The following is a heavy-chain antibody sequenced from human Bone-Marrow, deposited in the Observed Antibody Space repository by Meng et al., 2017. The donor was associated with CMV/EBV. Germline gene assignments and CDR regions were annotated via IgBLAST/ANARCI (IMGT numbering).Heavy chain of an antibody. V-gene: IGHV3-7*01. CDR3: ARDARAQQLVPYYYGMDV. CDR1: GFTVSSNY. Sequence: GESLKISCAASGFTVSSNYMSWVRQAPGKGLEWVANIKQDGSEKYYVDSVKGRFTISRDNAKNSLYLQMNSLRAEDTAVYYCARDARAQQLVPYYYGMDVWGQGTTVTVSS. J-gene: IGHJ6*02. CDR2: IKQDGSEK. D-gene: IGHD6-13*01.